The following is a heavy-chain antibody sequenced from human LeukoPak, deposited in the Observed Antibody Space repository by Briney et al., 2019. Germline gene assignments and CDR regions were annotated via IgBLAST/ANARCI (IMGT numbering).Heavy chain of an antibody. J-gene: IGHJ4*02. Sequence: GGSLRLSCAASGFTFNTNNMNWVRQAPGKGLEWISCISRSSSTIYYADSVRGRFTISRDNAKSSLYLQMDSLRADDTAVYFCAGVEEACGYKFGDWGQGTLVTVSS. CDR2: ISRSSSTI. CDR1: GFTFNTNN. D-gene: IGHD3-22*01. CDR3: AGVEEACGYKFGD. V-gene: IGHV3-48*01.